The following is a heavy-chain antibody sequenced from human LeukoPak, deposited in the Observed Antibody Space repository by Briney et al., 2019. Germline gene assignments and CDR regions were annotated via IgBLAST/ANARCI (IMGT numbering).Heavy chain of an antibody. CDR1: GDSLTSGSRY. D-gene: IGHD4-17*01. CDR3: ARCMSELDYGDYAYYYHMDV. J-gene: IGHJ6*04. V-gene: IGHV4-61*09. Sequence: SETLSLTCTVSGDSLTSGSRYWSWIRQPAGKGLEWIGHFYSSTRTTYNPSLESRVTLSGDTAKNQFSLKLDSVTAADTAVYFCARCMSELDYGDYAYYYHMDVWGKGATVTVSS. CDR2: FYSSTRT.